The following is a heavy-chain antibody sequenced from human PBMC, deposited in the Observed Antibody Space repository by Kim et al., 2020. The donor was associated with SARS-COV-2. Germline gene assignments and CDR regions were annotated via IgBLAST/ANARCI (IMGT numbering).Heavy chain of an antibody. CDR1: GGSFSTYY. CDR3: VRRGIGRAQIHYFAY. D-gene: IGHD3-16*01. CDR2: INHSGST. Sequence: SETLSLTCAVYGGSFSTYYWSWISQPPGKGREWTGEINHSGSTNYNPSLKSRVTISVTKSKNQFSRRMKFVTATDRTWSYCVRRGIGRAQIHYFAYWGQG. V-gene: IGHV4-34*01. J-gene: IGHJ4*02.